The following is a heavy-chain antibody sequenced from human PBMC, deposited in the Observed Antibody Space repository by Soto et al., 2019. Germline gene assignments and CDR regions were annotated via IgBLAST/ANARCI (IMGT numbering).Heavy chain of an antibody. D-gene: IGHD6-13*01. J-gene: IGHJ4*02. Sequence: QVQLVQSGSELKKPGASVKVSCKASGYTFTSYAMNWVRQAPGQGLEWMVWINTNTGNPTYAQGFTGRFVFSLDTSVSTAYLQICSLKAEDTAVYYCARDLVGGIAAAGTDFDYWGQGTLVTVSS. CDR2: INTNTGNP. V-gene: IGHV7-4-1*01. CDR3: ARDLVGGIAAAGTDFDY. CDR1: GYTFTSYA.